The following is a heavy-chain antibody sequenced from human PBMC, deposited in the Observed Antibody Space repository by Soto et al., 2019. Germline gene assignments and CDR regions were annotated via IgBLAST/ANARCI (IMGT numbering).Heavy chain of an antibody. CDR3: ANYYGSGSPNYYYYYMDV. CDR1: GGSISSSSYY. D-gene: IGHD3-10*01. J-gene: IGHJ6*03. V-gene: IGHV4-39*01. Sequence: ETLSLTCTVSGGSISSSSYYWGWIRQPPGKGLEWIGSIYYSGSTYYNPSLKSRVTISVDTSKNQFSLKLSSVTAADTAVYYCANYYGSGSPNYYYYYMDVWGKGTTVTVSS. CDR2: IYYSGST.